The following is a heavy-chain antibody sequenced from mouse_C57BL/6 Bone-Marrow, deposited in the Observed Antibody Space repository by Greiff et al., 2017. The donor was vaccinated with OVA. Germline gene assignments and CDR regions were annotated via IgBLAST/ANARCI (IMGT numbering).Heavy chain of an antibody. CDR2: ISYSGST. Sequence: EVQLVESGPGLAKPSQTLSLTCSVTGYSITSDYWNWIRKFPGNKLEYMGYISYSGSTYYNPSLKSRISITRDTSKNQYYLQLNSVTTEDTATYYCARYGTTVVATLDWYFDVWGTGTTVTVSS. CDR1: GYSITSDY. V-gene: IGHV3-8*01. J-gene: IGHJ1*03. CDR3: ARYGTTVVATLDWYFDV. D-gene: IGHD1-1*01.